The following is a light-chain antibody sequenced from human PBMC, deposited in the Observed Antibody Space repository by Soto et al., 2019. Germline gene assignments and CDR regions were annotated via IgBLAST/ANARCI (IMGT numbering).Light chain of an antibody. J-gene: IGKJ1*01. CDR1: QSISSW. V-gene: IGKV1-5*03. Sequence: DIQMTQSPSTVSASVGDRVTITCRASQSISSWLAWYQQKPGRAPKLLIYKASSLQSGVPSRFSGSGSGTEFTLTISSLQPDDFATYYCQQYETYSPWTFGQGTKVEIK. CDR2: KAS. CDR3: QQYETYSPWT.